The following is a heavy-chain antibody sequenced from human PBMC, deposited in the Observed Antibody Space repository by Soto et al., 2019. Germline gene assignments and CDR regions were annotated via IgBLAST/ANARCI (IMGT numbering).Heavy chain of an antibody. D-gene: IGHD6-6*01. J-gene: IGHJ6*02. CDR1: GFTFSSYS. Sequence: GVSLRLSCSASGFTFSSYSMNGVRQATGKGLEWVSSISSSSSYIYYADSVKGRFTISRNNAKNSLYLQMNSLRAEDTAVYYCARDREYSSSSVFYYYYGMDVWGQGTTVTVSS. CDR2: ISSSSSYI. CDR3: ARDREYSSSSVFYYYYGMDV. V-gene: IGHV3-21*01.